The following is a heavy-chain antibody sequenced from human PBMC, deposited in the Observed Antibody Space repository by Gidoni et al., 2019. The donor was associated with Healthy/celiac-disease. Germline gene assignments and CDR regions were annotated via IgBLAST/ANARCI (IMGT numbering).Heavy chain of an antibody. Sequence: EVQLLESGGGLVQPGGSLRLSCAASGFTFLSYAMSWVRQAPGKGLEWVSAIRGSVGSTYYADSVKGRFTISRDNSKNTLYLQMNSLRAEDTAVYYCAKDDYYDILTGYYSPHYFDYWGQGTLVTVSS. V-gene: IGHV3-23*01. J-gene: IGHJ4*02. CDR3: AKDDYYDILTGYYSPHYFDY. CDR2: IRGSVGST. CDR1: GFTFLSYA. D-gene: IGHD3-9*01.